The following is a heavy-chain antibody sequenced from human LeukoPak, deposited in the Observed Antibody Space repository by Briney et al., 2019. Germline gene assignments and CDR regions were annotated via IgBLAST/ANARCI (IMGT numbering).Heavy chain of an antibody. CDR1: GYTFTSYY. J-gene: IGHJ4*02. CDR2: INPSGGST. D-gene: IGHD6-19*01. Sequence: GASVKVSCKASGYTFTSYYMHWVRQAPGQGLEWMGIINPSGGSTSYAQKFQGRVTMTRDTSTSTVYMELNSLRSEDTAVYYCARGLGIAVAGLYFDYWGQGTLVTVSS. CDR3: ARGLGIAVAGLYFDY. V-gene: IGHV1-46*01.